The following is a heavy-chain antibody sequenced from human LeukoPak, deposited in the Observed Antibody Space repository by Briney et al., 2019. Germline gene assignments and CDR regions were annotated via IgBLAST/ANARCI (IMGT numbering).Heavy chain of an antibody. CDR2: IYTSGST. D-gene: IGHD6-6*01. CDR3: ARDPIAARAPIDY. J-gene: IGHJ4*02. V-gene: IGHV4-61*02. CDR1: GGSISSGSYY. Sequence: PSETLSLTCTVSGGSISSGSYYWSWIRQPAGKGLEWIGRIYTSGSTNYNPSLKSRVTISVDTSKNQSSLKLSSVTAADTAVYYCARDPIAARAPIDYWGQGTLVTVSS.